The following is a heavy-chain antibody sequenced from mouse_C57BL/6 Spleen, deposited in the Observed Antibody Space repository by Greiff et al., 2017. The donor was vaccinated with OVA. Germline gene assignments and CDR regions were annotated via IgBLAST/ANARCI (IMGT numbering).Heavy chain of an antibody. CDR1: GYTFTSYW. CDR3: ASGWSSYAWFAY. Sequence: VKLQQPGAELVKPGASVKLSCKASGYTFTSYWMHWVKQRPGRGLEWIGRIDPNSGGTKYNEKFKSKATLTVDKPSSTAYMQLSSLTSEDSAVYYCASGWSSYAWFAYWGQGTLVTVSA. V-gene: IGHV1-72*01. J-gene: IGHJ3*01. CDR2: IDPNSGGT. D-gene: IGHD1-1*01.